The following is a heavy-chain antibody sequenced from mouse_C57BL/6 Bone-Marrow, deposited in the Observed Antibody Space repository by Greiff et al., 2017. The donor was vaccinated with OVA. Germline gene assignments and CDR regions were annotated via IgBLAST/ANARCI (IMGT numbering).Heavy chain of an antibody. CDR2: ISSGSSTI. J-gene: IGHJ3*01. V-gene: IGHV5-17*01. CDR1: GFTFSDYG. D-gene: IGHD2-4*01. Sequence: EVQLQESGGGLVKPGGSLKLSCAASGFTFSDYGMHWVRQAPEKGLEWVAYISSGSSTIYYADTVKGRFTIARDNAKNTLFLQMTSLRSEDTAMYYCARGYDYDGAYWGQGTLVTVSA. CDR3: ARGYDYDGAY.